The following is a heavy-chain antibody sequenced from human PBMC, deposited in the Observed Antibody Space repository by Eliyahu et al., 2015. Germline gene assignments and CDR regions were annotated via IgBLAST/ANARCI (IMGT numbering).Heavy chain of an antibody. V-gene: IGHV3-48*01. CDR2: ISSSSSTI. D-gene: IGHD5-18*01. Sequence: EVQLVESGGGLVQPGGSLRLSCXASGFPXXXYSMNWVRQAPGKGLGWVSYISSSSSTIYYADSVKGRFTISRDNAKNSLYLQMNSLRAEDTAVYYCARAPGGYSYGYYFDYWGQGTLVTVSS. CDR1: GFPXXXYS. CDR3: ARAPGGYSYGYYFDY. J-gene: IGHJ4*02.